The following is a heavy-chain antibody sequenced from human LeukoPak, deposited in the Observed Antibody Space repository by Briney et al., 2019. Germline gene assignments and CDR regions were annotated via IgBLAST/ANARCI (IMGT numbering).Heavy chain of an antibody. CDR1: GYTFTGYY. CDR2: INPNSGGT. J-gene: IGHJ5*02. D-gene: IGHD6-13*01. CDR3: ARDRGQYSSSWYGGGFDP. Sequence: GASVKVSCKASGYTFTGYYMHWVRQAPGQGPEWMGWINPNSGGTNYAQKFQGRVTMTRDTSISTAYMELSRLRSDDTAVYYCARDRGQYSSSWYGGGFDPWGQGTLVTVSS. V-gene: IGHV1-2*02.